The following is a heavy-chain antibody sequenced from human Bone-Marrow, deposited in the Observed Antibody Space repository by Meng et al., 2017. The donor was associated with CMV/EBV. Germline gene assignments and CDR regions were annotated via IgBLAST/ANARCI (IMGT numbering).Heavy chain of an antibody. CDR1: GGSISSYY. Sequence: SETLSLTCTVSGGSISSYYWSWIRQPPGKGLEWIGYIYYSGSTNYNPSLKSRVTISVDTSKNQFSLKLSSVTAADTAVYYCAHIAAAGAGYIDYWGQGTLVTVPS. V-gene: IGHV4-59*08. D-gene: IGHD6-13*01. CDR3: AHIAAAGAGYIDY. J-gene: IGHJ4*02. CDR2: IYYSGST.